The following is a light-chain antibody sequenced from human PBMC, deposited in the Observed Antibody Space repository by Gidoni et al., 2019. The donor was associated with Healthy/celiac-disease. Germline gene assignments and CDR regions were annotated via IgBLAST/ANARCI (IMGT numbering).Light chain of an antibody. CDR3: QQYNSYSTWT. V-gene: IGKV1-5*03. J-gene: IGKJ1*01. CDR1: QSISSW. Sequence: DIQMTQSPSTLSASVGDRVTITCRASQSISSWLAWYQQKPGKAPKLLIYKASSIESGVPSRFSGSGSGTEFTITISSLQPDDFATNYCQQYNSYSTWTFGQGTKVEIK. CDR2: KAS.